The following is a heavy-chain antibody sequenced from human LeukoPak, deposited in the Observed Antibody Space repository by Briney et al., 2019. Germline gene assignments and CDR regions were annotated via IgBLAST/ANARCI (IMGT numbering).Heavy chain of an antibody. J-gene: IGHJ4*02. D-gene: IGHD4-11*01. Sequence: GGSLRLSCAASGFTFSSYSMNWVRQAPGKGLEWVSSISSSSSYIYCADSVKGRFTISRDNAKNSLYLQMNSLRAEDTAEYYCARDRDYSNYPLWGQGTLVTVSS. V-gene: IGHV3-21*01. CDR3: ARDRDYSNYPL. CDR2: ISSSSSYI. CDR1: GFTFSSYS.